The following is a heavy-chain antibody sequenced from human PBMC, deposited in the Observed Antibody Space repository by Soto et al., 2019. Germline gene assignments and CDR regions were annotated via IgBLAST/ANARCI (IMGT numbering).Heavy chain of an antibody. V-gene: IGHV3-30*18. CDR3: AKDSIAAACTTDSDFDY. Sequence: QVQLVESGGGVVQPGRSLRLSCAASGFTFSSYGMHWVRQAPGKGLEWVAVISYDGSNKYYADSVKGRFTISRDNSKNTQYQHMNRLIAEDTAVDYCAKDSIAAACTTDSDFDYWGQGTLVTVSS. J-gene: IGHJ4*02. CDR1: GFTFSSYG. CDR2: ISYDGSNK. D-gene: IGHD6-13*01.